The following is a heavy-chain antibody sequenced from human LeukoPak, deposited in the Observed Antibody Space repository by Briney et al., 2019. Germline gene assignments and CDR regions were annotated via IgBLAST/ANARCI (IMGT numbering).Heavy chain of an antibody. CDR1: GFTFSSYA. V-gene: IGHV3-23*01. D-gene: IGHD3-22*01. Sequence: GGSLRLSCAASGFTFSSYAMSWVRQAPGKGLEWVSAISGSGGSTYYADSVKGRFTISRDNSKNTLYLQMNSLRAEDTAVYYCANLLYYYDSSGYHPDAFDTWGQGTMVTVSS. J-gene: IGHJ3*02. CDR3: ANLLYYYDSSGYHPDAFDT. CDR2: ISGSGGST.